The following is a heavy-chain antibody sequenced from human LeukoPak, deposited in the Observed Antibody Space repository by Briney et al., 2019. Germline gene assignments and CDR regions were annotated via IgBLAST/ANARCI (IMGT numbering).Heavy chain of an antibody. CDR3: VRGWSRVESGSTFPE. D-gene: IGHD1-26*01. Sequence: PGGALRLACAASGFMFSSYEMNWVRQAPGKGLELVSYISGSCTTIYYADSVKGRFTISRDNANHSLYLQMKSLRAEATAVYYCVRGWSRVESGSTFPEWGQGTLVTVSS. CDR2: ISGSCTTI. V-gene: IGHV3-48*03. J-gene: IGHJ4*02. CDR1: GFMFSSYE.